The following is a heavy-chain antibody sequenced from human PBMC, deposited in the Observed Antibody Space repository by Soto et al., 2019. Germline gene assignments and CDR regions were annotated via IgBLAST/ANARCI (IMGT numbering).Heavy chain of an antibody. CDR2: IHYNGNT. CDR3: AREGNLGRWLQPLDF. J-gene: IGHJ4*02. Sequence: SETLSLTCAVSGGSISSGGYSWSWIRQPPGKGLEWIGNIHYNGNTKYNPSLKSRVTMSVDTSKNQFSLKLISVTAADTAKYFCAREGNLGRWLQPLDFWGQGTLVTVSS. D-gene: IGHD5-12*01. V-gene: IGHV4-61*08. CDR1: GGSISSGGYS.